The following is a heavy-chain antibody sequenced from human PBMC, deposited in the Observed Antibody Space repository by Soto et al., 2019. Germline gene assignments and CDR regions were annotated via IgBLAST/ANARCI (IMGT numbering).Heavy chain of an antibody. Sequence: EVQLVESGGGLVQPGGSLRLSCAASGFTFSSYSMNWVRQAPGKGLEWVSYISSSSSTIYYADSVKGRFTISRDNAKNSLYLQMNSLRAEDTAVYYCAGILGYCSSTSCYAGWFDPWGQGTLVTVSS. CDR1: GFTFSSYS. CDR2: ISSSSSTI. J-gene: IGHJ5*02. V-gene: IGHV3-48*01. CDR3: AGILGYCSSTSCYAGWFDP. D-gene: IGHD2-2*01.